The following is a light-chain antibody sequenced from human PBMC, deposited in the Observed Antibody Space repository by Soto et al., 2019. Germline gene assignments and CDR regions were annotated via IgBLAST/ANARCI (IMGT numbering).Light chain of an antibody. CDR3: QQYGSSPLLT. CDR2: GAS. Sequence: EIVMPQSPATLSVSLGERATLSCRASQSVSSNLAWYQLKPGQAPRLLIYGASTRATGIPARFSGSGSGTDFTLTISRLEPEDFAVYYCQQYGSSPLLTFGGGTKVDIK. V-gene: IGKV3-15*01. CDR1: QSVSSN. J-gene: IGKJ4*01.